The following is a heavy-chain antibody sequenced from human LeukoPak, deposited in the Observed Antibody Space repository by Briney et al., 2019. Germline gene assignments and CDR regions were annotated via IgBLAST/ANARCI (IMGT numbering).Heavy chain of an antibody. V-gene: IGHV3-21*01. CDR2: ISSRSTYI. Sequence: KPGGSLRLSCAASGFTFSSYSMNWVRQAPGKGLEWVSSISSRSTYIYYADSVKGRFIISRDNDKNSLYLQMNSLRVEDTAIYYCARDLINYGGYCLDFWGQGTLVTVSS. J-gene: IGHJ4*02. D-gene: IGHD4-11*01. CDR3: ARDLINYGGYCLDF. CDR1: GFTFSSYS.